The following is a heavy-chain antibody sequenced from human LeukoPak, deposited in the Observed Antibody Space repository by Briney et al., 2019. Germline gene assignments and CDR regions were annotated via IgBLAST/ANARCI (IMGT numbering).Heavy chain of an antibody. CDR2: INHSGST. D-gene: IGHD6-19*01. V-gene: IGHV4-34*01. J-gene: IGHJ4*02. CDR1: GGSFSGYY. Sequence: SETLSLTCAVYGGSFSGYYWSWIRQPPGKGLEWTGEINHSGSTNYNPSLKSRVTISVDTSKNQFSLKLSSVTAADTAVYYCARRLGYSSGRLDYWGQGTLVTVSS. CDR3: ARRLGYSSGRLDY.